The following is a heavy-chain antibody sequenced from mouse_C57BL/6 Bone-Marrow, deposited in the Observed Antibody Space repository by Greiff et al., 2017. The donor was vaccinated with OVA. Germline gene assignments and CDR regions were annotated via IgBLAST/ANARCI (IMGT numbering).Heavy chain of an antibody. Sequence: DVMLVESGGGLVKPGGSLKLSCAASGFTFSSYAMSWVRQTPEQRLEWVATISDGGSYTYYPDNVKGRFTISRDNAKNNLYLQMSHLKSEDTAMYYCARDRGRGLAYWGQGTLVTVSA. V-gene: IGHV5-4*01. D-gene: IGHD3-1*01. CDR3: ARDRGRGLAY. J-gene: IGHJ3*01. CDR2: ISDGGSYT. CDR1: GFTFSSYA.